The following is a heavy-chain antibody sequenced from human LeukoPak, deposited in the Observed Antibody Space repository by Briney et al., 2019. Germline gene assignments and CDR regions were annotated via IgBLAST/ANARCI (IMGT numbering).Heavy chain of an antibody. Sequence: GGSLRHPCAASGFTFNRYPVIWVRQAPGKGLEWVSSISGGGTKTYYADSVKGRFSISRDNYMSTLYLQMNSLRDEDTALYYRAKDQREEVPSIVDYWGQGTLVTVSS. J-gene: IGHJ4*02. CDR1: GFTFNRYP. V-gene: IGHV3-23*01. CDR2: ISGGGTKT. D-gene: IGHD5-24*01. CDR3: AKDQREEVPSIVDY.